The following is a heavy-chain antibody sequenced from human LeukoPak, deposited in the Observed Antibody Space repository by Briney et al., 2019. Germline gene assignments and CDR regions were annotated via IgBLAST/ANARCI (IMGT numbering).Heavy chain of an antibody. CDR3: VKGTSWINPYFYMDV. V-gene: IGHV3-23*01. D-gene: IGHD2-2*01. J-gene: IGHJ6*03. Sequence: PGGSLRLSCVASGFTFSNYGIHWVRQAPGKGLEWVSSLSTGGGTAFYADSVKGRFTISRDNSKSTLYLQMNNLRVEDTALYYCVKGTSWINPYFYMDVWGKGTTVIVSS. CDR2: LSTGGGTA. CDR1: GFTFSNYG.